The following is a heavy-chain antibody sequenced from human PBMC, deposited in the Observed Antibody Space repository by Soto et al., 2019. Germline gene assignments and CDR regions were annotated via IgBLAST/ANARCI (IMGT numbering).Heavy chain of an antibody. CDR2: INESGST. CDR3: ARGSGIVALPGELEDVNYDY. Sequence: QVQLQQWGAGLVKPSETLSLSCAVYGQSFSGHSWAWIRQPPGKGLEWIGEINESGSTYYNPSLKGRVTISTYTSKNQFSLKLSSVSAADTAAYFCARGSGIVALPGELEDVNYDYWGQGTLVNVSS. J-gene: IGHJ4*02. D-gene: IGHD1-1*01. CDR1: GQSFSGHS. V-gene: IGHV4-34*01.